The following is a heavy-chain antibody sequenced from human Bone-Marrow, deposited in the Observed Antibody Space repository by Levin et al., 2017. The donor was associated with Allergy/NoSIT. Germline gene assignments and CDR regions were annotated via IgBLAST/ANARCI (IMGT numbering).Heavy chain of an antibody. V-gene: IGHV1-69*06. D-gene: IGHD6-13*01. CDR1: GGTFSTYA. Sequence: SVKVSCKASGGTFSTYAISWVRQAPGQGLEWMGGIIPIFGTASYAQKFQGRVTIIADKSTTTAYMELSSLRSEDTAVYYCARDLIHSSTSNYYFYSMDVWGQGTTVTVSS. CDR2: IIPIFGTA. CDR3: ARDLIHSSTSNYYFYSMDV. J-gene: IGHJ6*02.